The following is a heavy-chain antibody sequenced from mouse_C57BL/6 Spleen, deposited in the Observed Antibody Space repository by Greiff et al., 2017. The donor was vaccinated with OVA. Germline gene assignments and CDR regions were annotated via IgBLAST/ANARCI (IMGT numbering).Heavy chain of an antibody. CDR3: ARSGLYYGSSYRYFDG. V-gene: IGHV1-53*01. D-gene: IGHD1-1*01. CDR2: INPSNGGT. Sequence: QVQLQQSGTELVKPGASVKLSCKASGYTFTSYWMHWVKQRPGQGLEWIGNINPSNGGTNYNEKFKSKATLTVDKSSSTAYMQLSSLTSEDSAVYYCARSGLYYGSSYRYFDGWGTGTTVTVAS. CDR1: GYTFTSYW. J-gene: IGHJ1*03.